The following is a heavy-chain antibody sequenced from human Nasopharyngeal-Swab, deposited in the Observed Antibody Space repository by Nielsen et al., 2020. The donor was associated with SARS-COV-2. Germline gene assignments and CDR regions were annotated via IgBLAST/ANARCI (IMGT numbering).Heavy chain of an antibody. V-gene: IGHV3-33*01. CDR2: IWHDGSNK. D-gene: IGHD5-18*01. J-gene: IGHJ3*02. Sequence: WICQPPGKGLEWVAVIWHDGSNKYYADSVKGRFTISRDNSKNTLYLQMNSLRAEDTAVYYCARDLTPMVIIYAFDMWGQGTMVTVSS. CDR3: ARDLTPMVIIYAFDM.